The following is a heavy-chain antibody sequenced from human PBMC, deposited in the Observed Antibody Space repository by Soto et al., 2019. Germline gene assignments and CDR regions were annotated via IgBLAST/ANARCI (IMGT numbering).Heavy chain of an antibody. D-gene: IGHD1-26*01. CDR1: GFTFSHYA. V-gene: IGHV3-23*01. J-gene: IGHJ4*02. Sequence: EVQLLESGGGLVQPGGSLRLSCAASGFTFSHYAMSWVRQAPGKGLEWVSSISSSGSSTYYADSVKGRVTISTDHSKNILYLQMVNLRVEDTAIYYCAMAGELYYFDYRGQGTLVSVSS. CDR2: ISSSGSST. CDR3: AMAGELYYFDY.